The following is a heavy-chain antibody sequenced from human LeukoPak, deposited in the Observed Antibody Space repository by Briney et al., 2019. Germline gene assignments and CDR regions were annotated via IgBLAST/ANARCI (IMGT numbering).Heavy chain of an antibody. CDR1: GGTFSSYA. D-gene: IGHD6-13*01. J-gene: IGHJ4*02. V-gene: IGHV1-69*04. Sequence: SVKVSCKASGGTFSSYAISWVRQAPGQGLEWMGRIIPILGIANYAQKFQGRVTITADKSTSTAYMELSSLRSGDTAVYYCARDVGIAAAGFDYWGQGTLVTVSS. CDR3: ARDVGIAAAGFDY. CDR2: IIPILGIA.